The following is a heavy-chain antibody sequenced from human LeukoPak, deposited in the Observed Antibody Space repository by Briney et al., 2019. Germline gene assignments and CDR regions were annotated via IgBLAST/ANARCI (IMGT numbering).Heavy chain of an antibody. V-gene: IGHV4-39*07. CDR1: GGSISSSSYY. D-gene: IGHD5-12*01. Sequence: SETLSLTCTVSGGSISSSSYYWGWIRQPPGKGLEWIGEINHSGSTNYNPSLKSRVTISVDTSKNQFSLELSSVTAADTAVYYCARVRATGAFDYWGQGTLVTVSS. CDR3: ARVRATGAFDY. J-gene: IGHJ4*02. CDR2: INHSGST.